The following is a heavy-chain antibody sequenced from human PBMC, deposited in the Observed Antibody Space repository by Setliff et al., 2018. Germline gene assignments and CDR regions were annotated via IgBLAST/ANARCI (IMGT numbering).Heavy chain of an antibody. CDR2: VKSNTDGGAI. J-gene: IGHJ4*02. Sequence: PGGSLRLSCAASGFTFSKAWMHWVRQAPGKGLEWVGRVKSNTDGGAIDYAAPVKGRFTISRDDSKNTVFLQMNSLKTEDTAVYYCATVGLRGPFGWGQGTLVTVSS. CDR3: ATVGLRGPFG. D-gene: IGHD3-10*01. V-gene: IGHV3-15*07. CDR1: GFTFSKAW.